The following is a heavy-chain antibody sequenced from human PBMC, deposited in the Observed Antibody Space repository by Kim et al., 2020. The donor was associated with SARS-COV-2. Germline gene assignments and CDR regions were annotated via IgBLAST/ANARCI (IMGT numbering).Heavy chain of an antibody. Sequence: NPSLKSRVTISVDTSKSQFSLKLSSVTAADTAVYYCARQGEEVITIAGDYWGQGTLVTVSS. J-gene: IGHJ4*02. V-gene: IGHV4-39*01. CDR3: ARQGEEVITIAGDY. D-gene: IGHD3-22*01.